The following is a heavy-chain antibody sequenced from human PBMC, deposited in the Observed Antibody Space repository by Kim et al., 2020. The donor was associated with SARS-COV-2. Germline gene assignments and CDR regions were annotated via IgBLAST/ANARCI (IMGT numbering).Heavy chain of an antibody. D-gene: IGHD3-10*01. Sequence: AAPVKGRYTIERDGAKKTLYLKMNCLKTEDTAVYYCTTSAGYYGSGSFDYWGQGTLVTVSS. J-gene: IGHJ4*02. CDR3: TTSAGYYGSGSFDY. V-gene: IGHV3-15*05.